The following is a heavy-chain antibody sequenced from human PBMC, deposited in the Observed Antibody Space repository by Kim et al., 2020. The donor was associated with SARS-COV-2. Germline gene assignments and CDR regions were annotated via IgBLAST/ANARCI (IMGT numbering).Heavy chain of an antibody. V-gene: IGHV4-30-4*08. Sequence: SETLSLTCNVSGASISRADSYWSWIRQTPGKGLVWIGYIFDSKRTTYNPSLKGRVSISVDTSKNQVSLSLSSVTAADTAVYFCAGGMNSHLFDFWGQGTLVTVSS. D-gene: IGHD3-16*01. J-gene: IGHJ4*02. CDR1: GASISRADSY. CDR3: AGGMNSHLFDF. CDR2: IFDSKRT.